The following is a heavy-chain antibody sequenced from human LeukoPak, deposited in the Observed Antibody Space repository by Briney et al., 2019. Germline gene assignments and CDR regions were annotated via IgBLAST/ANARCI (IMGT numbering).Heavy chain of an antibody. D-gene: IGHD6-13*01. CDR3: ARHVGIENAFDV. CDR2: IYYTGTT. Sequence: SETLSLTCSVSGGSVTNSAYYWAWLRQPPGKGLEYVGSIYYTGTTYHNPSLKSRVTISVDSSKNQFSLKLRSVTAADTAAYYCARHVGIENAFDVWGPGTIVTVSS. CDR1: GGSVTNSAYY. V-gene: IGHV4-39*01. J-gene: IGHJ3*01.